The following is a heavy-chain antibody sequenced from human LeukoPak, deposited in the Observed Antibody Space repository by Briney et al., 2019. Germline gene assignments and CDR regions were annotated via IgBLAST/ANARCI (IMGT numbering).Heavy chain of an antibody. V-gene: IGHV3-30*18. CDR1: GFTFSSYG. CDR2: ISSDGSDK. CDR3: AKSGCSSTGCYVNF. J-gene: IGHJ4*02. D-gene: IGHD2-2*01. Sequence: GRSLRLSCAASGFTFSSYGMHWVRQAPGKGLEWVAVISSDGSDKVFADSVKGRFTISRDNSKSTLSLQMNSLRTEDTAVYYCAKSGCSSTGCYVNFWGQGTLVTVSS.